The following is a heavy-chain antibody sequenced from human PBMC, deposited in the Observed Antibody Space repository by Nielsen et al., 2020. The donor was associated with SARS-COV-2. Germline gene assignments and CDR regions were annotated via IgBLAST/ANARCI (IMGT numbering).Heavy chain of an antibody. D-gene: IGHD6-19*01. CDR2: INPNSGGP. V-gene: IGHV1-2*06. CDR1: GYRFTAYY. Sequence: ASVKVSCKASGYRFTAYYMHWVRQAPGQGLEWMGRINPNSGGPNYAQKFQGRVTMTWDTSISTAYMELSGLKSDDTAVFYCAGSGSGWYNFDSWGQGTLVTVSS. CDR3: AGSGSGWYNFDS. J-gene: IGHJ4*02.